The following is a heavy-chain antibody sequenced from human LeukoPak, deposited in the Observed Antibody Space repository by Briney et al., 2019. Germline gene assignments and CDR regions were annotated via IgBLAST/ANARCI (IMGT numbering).Heavy chain of an antibody. V-gene: IGHV3-48*03. CDR2: ISGSGDTI. D-gene: IGHD5-24*01. CDR1: GFTFSRYE. J-gene: IGHJ5*02. CDR3: ARAPLVLQFRWWFDP. Sequence: GGSLRLSCAASGFTFSRYEMNWVRQAPGKGLEWISYISGSGDTIYYADSVKGRFTISRDNAKNSLYLQMNSLRAEDTAVYHRARAPLVLQFRWWFDPWGQGTLVIVSS.